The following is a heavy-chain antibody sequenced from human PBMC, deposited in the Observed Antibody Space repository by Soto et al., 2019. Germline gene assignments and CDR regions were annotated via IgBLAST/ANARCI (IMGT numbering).Heavy chain of an antibody. CDR1: GYTFIGHY. CDR3: ARNHHTEYNFDY. J-gene: IGHJ4*02. CDR2: ISGYNGNT. V-gene: IGHV1-18*04. D-gene: IGHD5-18*01. Sequence: GASVKVSCKASGYTFIGHYMHWVRQAPGQGLEWMGWISGYNGNTNYAQKLQGRVTMTTDTSTSTAYMELRSLRSDDTAVYYCARNHHTEYNFDYWGQGTLVTVSS.